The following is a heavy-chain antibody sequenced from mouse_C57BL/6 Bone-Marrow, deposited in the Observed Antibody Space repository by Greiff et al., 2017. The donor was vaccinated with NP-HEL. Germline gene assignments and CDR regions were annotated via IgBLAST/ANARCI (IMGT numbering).Heavy chain of an antibody. D-gene: IGHD2-5*01. CDR1: GYTFTSYW. J-gene: IGHJ2*01. Sequence: QVQLQQPGAELVKPGASVKLSCKASGYTFTSYWMHWVKQRPGQGLEWIGMIHPNSGSTNYNEKFKSKATLTVDKSSSTAYMQLSSLTSEDSAVYYCARQFYSNYGWYFDYWGQGTTLTVSS. V-gene: IGHV1-64*01. CDR3: ARQFYSNYGWYFDY. CDR2: IHPNSGST.